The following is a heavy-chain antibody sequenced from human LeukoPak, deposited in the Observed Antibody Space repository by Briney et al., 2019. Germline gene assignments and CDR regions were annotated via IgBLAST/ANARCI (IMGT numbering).Heavy chain of an antibody. J-gene: IGHJ5*02. CDR2: INPNSGGT. D-gene: IGHD5-12*01. CDR1: GYTFTGYY. Sequence: ASVKVSCKASGYTFTGYYMHWVRQAPGQGLEWMGWINPNSGGTNYAQMFQGRVTMSSDTSFSTAYMELSRLRYGDTAVYYCARVGYSGYDFGWFDPWGQGTLVTVSS. CDR3: ARVGYSGYDFGWFDP. V-gene: IGHV1-2*02.